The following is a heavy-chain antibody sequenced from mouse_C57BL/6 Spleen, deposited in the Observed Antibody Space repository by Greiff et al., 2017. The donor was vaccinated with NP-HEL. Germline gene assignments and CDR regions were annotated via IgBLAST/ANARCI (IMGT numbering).Heavy chain of an antibody. CDR2: IYYSGTI. CDR1: GISITTGNYR. V-gene: IGHV3-5*01. CDR3: ARERLLGRFDY. D-gene: IGHD1-1*01. J-gene: IGHJ2*01. Sequence: EVQLQESGPGLVKPSQTVFLTCTVTGISITTGNYRWSWIRQFPGNKLEWIGYIYYSGTITSNPSLTSRTTITRDTPKNQFFLEMNSLTAEDTATYYCARERLLGRFDYWGQGTTLTVSS.